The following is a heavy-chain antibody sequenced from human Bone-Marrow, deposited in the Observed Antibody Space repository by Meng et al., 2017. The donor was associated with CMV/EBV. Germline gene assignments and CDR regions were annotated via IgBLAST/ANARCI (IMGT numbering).Heavy chain of an antibody. D-gene: IGHD1-26*01. CDR2: ISYDGSNK. CDR1: GFTFSSYA. V-gene: IGHV3-30*04. CDR3: ASAVGATGYAFDI. J-gene: IGHJ3*02. Sequence: GESLKISCAASGFTFSSYAMHWVRQAPGKGLEWVAVISYDGSNKYYADSVKGRFTISRDNSKNTLYLQMNSLRAEDMAVYYCASAVGATGYAFDIWGQGTMVTVSS.